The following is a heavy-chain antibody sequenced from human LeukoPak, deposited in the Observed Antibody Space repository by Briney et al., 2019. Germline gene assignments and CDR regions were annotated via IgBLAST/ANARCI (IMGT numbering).Heavy chain of an antibody. CDR3: AKDLWFGEFIDY. CDR1: GFTFSSYA. V-gene: IGHV3-30*02. CDR2: IRYDGSNK. D-gene: IGHD3-10*01. Sequence: PGGSLRLSCAASGFTFSSYAMSWVRQAPGKGLEWVAFIRYDGSNKYYADSVKGRLTISRDNSKNTLYLQMNSLRTEDTAVYYCAKDLWFGEFIDYWGQGTLVTVSS. J-gene: IGHJ4*02.